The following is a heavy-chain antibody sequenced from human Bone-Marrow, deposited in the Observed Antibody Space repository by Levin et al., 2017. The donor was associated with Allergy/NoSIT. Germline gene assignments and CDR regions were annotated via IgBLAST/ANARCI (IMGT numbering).Heavy chain of an antibody. CDR2: ISGSDDRT. CDR3: ASRGPNWGFFDP. Sequence: LSLTCAASGFSFSTYAMGWVRPAPGKGLEWVSVISGSDDRTWYADSMKGRFTISRDNSRTTIYLQINSLTAEDTAVYYCASRGPNWGFFDPWGQGTLVTVSS. V-gene: IGHV3-23*01. J-gene: IGHJ5*02. D-gene: IGHD7-27*01. CDR1: GFSFSTYA.